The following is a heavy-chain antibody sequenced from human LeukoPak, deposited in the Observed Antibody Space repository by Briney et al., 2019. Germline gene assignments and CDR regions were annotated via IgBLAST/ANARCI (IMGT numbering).Heavy chain of an antibody. D-gene: IGHD3-22*01. CDR2: INHSGST. CDR3: ARVTTPLYHYDSSGYHY. Sequence: SETLSLTCAIYGGSFSGYYWSWIRQPPGKGLEWIGEINHSGSTNYNPSLKSRVTISVDTSKNQFSLKLSSATAADTAVYYCARVTTPLYHYDSSGYHYWGQGTLVTVSS. V-gene: IGHV4-34*01. J-gene: IGHJ4*02. CDR1: GGSFSGYY.